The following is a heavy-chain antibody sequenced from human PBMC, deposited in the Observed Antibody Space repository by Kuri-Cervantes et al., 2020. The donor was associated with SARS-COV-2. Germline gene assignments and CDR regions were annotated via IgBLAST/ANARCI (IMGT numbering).Heavy chain of an antibody. CDR1: GFTFSSYS. V-gene: IGHV4-38-2*01. Sequence: GSLRLSCAASGFTFSSYSMNWVRQAPGKGLEWIASMYHSGTTFYNPSLKSRVTISVDTSKNQFSLKLSSVTAADTAVYYCASESSVQRLFDYWGQGTPVTVSS. CDR2: MYHSGTT. D-gene: IGHD6-25*01. J-gene: IGHJ4*02. CDR3: ASESSVQRLFDY.